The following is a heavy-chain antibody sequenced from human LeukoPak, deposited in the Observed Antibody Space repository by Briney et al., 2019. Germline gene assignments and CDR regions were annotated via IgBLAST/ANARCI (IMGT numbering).Heavy chain of an antibody. V-gene: IGHV5-51*01. CDR3: VRREEYWHDP. Sequence: GESLKISCKGSGYNFNNYWIGWVRQMPGKGLEWMGIIYPGDSDTRYSPSFQGQVTISADKSISTAYLQWSGLKTSDTAMYYCVRREEYWHDPWGQGTLVTVSS. J-gene: IGHJ5*02. D-gene: IGHD2/OR15-2a*01. CDR2: IYPGDSDT. CDR1: GYNFNNYW.